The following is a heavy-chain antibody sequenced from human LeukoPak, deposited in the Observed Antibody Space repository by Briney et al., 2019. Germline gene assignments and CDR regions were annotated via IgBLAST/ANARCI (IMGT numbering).Heavy chain of an antibody. CDR1: GGSISSGGYY. V-gene: IGHV4-31*03. J-gene: IGHJ5*02. CDR3: ATRSGGGWFDP. Sequence: SETLSLTCTVSGGSISSGGYYWSWIRQHPGKGLEWIGYIYYSGSTYYSPSLQSRVSISVDTSKNQFSLKLSSVTAADTAVYYCATRSGGGWFDPWGQGTLVTVSS. D-gene: IGHD1-26*01. CDR2: IYYSGST.